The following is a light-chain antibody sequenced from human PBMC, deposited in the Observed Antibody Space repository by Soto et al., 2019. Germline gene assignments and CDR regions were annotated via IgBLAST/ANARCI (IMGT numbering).Light chain of an antibody. J-gene: IGKJ1*01. V-gene: IGKV1-5*03. CDR1: QTISSW. CDR2: KAS. CDR3: QHYNSYSEA. Sequence: DIQMTQSPSTLSGSVGDRVTITCRASQTISSWLAWYQQKPGKAPKLLIYKASTLKSGVPSRFSGSGSGTEFTLTISSLQPDDFATYYCQHYNSYSEAFRLRTKVDIX.